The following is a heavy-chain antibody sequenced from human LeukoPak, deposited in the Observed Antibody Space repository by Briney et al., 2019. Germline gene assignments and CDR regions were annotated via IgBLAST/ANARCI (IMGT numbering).Heavy chain of an antibody. V-gene: IGHV3-30-3*01. CDR1: GFTFSSYA. J-gene: IGHJ4*02. CDR3: ASWGMSGNY. CDR2: ISYDGSNK. Sequence: GGSLRLSCAASGFTFSSYAMHWVRQAPGKGLEWVAVISYDGSNKYYADSVKGRFTISRDNSKNTLYLQMNSLRAEDTAVYYCASWGMSGNYWGQGTLVTVSS. D-gene: IGHD3-16*01.